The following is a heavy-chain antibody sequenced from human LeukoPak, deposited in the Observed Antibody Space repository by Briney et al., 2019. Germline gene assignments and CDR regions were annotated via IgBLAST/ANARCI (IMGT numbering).Heavy chain of an antibody. CDR1: GGSISSYY. J-gene: IGHJ4*02. Sequence: ETLSLTCTVSGGSISSYYWSWIRQPPGKGLEWIGYTYYSGSTNYNPSLKSRVTISVDTSKNQFSLKLSSVTAADTAVYYCARAPPSQYDFWSGYSYYFDYWGQGTLVTVSS. D-gene: IGHD3-3*01. CDR3: ARAPPSQYDFWSGYSYYFDY. V-gene: IGHV4-59*01. CDR2: TYYSGST.